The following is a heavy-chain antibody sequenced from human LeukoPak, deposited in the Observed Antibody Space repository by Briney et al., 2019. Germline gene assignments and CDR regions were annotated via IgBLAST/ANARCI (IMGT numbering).Heavy chain of an antibody. CDR1: GFTFDDYA. CDR3: ARRYSSGWYSLDY. D-gene: IGHD6-19*01. CDR2: ISWNSGSI. J-gene: IGHJ4*02. V-gene: IGHV3-9*01. Sequence: GGSLRLSCAASGFTFDDYAMHWVRQAPGKGLEWVSGISWNSGSIGYADSVKGRFTISRDNARNSLYLQMNSPRVEDTAVYYCARRYSSGWYSLDYWGQGTLVTVSS.